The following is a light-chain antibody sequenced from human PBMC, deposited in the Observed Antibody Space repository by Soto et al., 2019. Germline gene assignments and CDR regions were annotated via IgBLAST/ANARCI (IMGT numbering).Light chain of an antibody. CDR1: SDSIASNY. CDR2: ENN. CDR3: QSYGTNTQV. J-gene: IGLJ3*02. Sequence: NFMLTQPHSVSQSPGKTVTISCTGRSDSIASNYVQWYQQRPGSAPTTVIYENNQRPSGVPARFSGSIDSSSSASLTISGLKPEDEADYYFQSYGTNTQVFGGGTKVTVL. V-gene: IGLV6-57*02.